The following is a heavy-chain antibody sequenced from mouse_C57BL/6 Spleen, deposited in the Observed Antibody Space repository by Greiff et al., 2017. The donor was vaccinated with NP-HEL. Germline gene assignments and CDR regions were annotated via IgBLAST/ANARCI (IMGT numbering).Heavy chain of an antibody. V-gene: IGHV1-15*01. CDR2: IDPETGGT. CDR3: AREKGYFDV. Sequence: VQLQQSGAELVRPGASVTLSCKASGYTFTDYEMHWVKQTPVHGLEWIGAIDPETGGTAYNQKFKGKAILTADKSSSTAYMQLSSLTYEDSAVYYCAREKGYFDVWGTGTTVTVSS. J-gene: IGHJ1*03. CDR1: GYTFTDYE.